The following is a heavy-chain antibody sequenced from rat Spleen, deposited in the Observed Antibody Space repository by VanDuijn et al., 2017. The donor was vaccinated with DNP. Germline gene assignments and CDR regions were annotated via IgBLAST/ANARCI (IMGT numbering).Heavy chain of an antibody. CDR3: AKDAFDY. CDR1: GFTFSDYY. CDR2: ISTVGDNA. J-gene: IGHJ2*01. V-gene: IGHV5-25*01. Sequence: EVQLVESGGDLVQPGRSMKLSCAASGFTFSDYYMAWVRQAPTKGLEWVASISTVGDNAYYRDSVKGRFTISRDNAKSTLYLQMDSLRSEDTATYYCAKDAFDYWGQGVIVTVSP.